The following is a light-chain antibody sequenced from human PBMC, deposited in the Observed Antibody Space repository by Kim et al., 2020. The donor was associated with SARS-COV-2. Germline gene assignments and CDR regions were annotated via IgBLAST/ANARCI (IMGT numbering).Light chain of an antibody. CDR3: MQALQTPVYT. J-gene: IGKJ2*01. Sequence: DIVMTQSPLSLPVTPGEPASISCRSSQSLLHSNGYNYLDWYLQKPGQSPQLLIYLGSNRASGVPDRFSGSGSGTDFTLKISRMEAEDVGVYYCMQALQTPVYTFGQETKLEI. CDR2: LGS. CDR1: QSLLHSNGYNY. V-gene: IGKV2-28*01.